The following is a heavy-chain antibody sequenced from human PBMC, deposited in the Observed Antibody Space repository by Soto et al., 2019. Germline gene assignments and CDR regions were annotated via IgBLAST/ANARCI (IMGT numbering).Heavy chain of an antibody. CDR2: IGGTGADT. CDR1: RFTFSDYA. Sequence: DVQLLESGGGLVQPGGSLTLSCAASRFTFSDYAMSWVRQAPGKGLEWVSAIGGTGADTYYADSVRGRFTVSRDNSKNTLXXXXXSLRDEDTXXXXXXXXXXXXXGKWDWFDSWGQGTLVTVSS. J-gene: IGHJ5*01. V-gene: IGHV3-23*01. CDR3: XXXXXXXXGKWDWFDS. D-gene: IGHD1-26*01.